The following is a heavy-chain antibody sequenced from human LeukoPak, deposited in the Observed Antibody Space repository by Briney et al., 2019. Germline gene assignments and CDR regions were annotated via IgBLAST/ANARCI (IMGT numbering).Heavy chain of an antibody. V-gene: IGHV3-30-3*01. D-gene: IGHD3-3*01. CDR1: GFTFSSYA. CDR3: ANYYDFWSGYSSDAFDI. J-gene: IGHJ3*02. CDR2: ISYDGSNK. Sequence: GGSLRLSCAASGFTFSSYAMHLVRQAPGKGLEWVAVISYDGSNKYYADSVKGRFTISRDNSKNTLYLQMNSLRAEDTAVYYCANYYDFWSGYSSDAFDIWGQGTMVTVSS.